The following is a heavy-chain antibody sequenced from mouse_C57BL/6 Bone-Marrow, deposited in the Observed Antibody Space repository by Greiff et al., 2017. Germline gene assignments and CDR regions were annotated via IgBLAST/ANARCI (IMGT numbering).Heavy chain of an antibody. CDR2: INPSTGGT. V-gene: IGHV1-42*01. CDR1: GYSFTGYY. CDR3: ARSKGLGHSFAY. D-gene: IGHD2-2*01. J-gene: IGHJ3*01. Sequence: VQLQQSGPELVKPGASVKISCKASGYSFTGYYMNWVKQSPEKSLEWIGEINPSTGGTTYNQKFKAKATLTVDKSSSTAYMQLKSLTSEDSAVYYCARSKGLGHSFAYWGQGTLVTVSA.